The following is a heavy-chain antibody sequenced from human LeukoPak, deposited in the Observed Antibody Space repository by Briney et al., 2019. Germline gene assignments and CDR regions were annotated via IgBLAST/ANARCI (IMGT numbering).Heavy chain of an antibody. Sequence: TSETLSLTCAVYDESFSGYYCSWIRRPPRKGLEWIGEIDHSGSTNYNPSLQSRVTISVDTSKNQFSLKVSSVSAADTAAYYCARGNRPYGEHEAFDIWGHGTTVTVSP. V-gene: IGHV4-34*01. CDR3: ARGNRPYGEHEAFDI. J-gene: IGHJ3*02. CDR2: IDHSGST. D-gene: IGHD3-10*01. CDR1: DESFSGYY.